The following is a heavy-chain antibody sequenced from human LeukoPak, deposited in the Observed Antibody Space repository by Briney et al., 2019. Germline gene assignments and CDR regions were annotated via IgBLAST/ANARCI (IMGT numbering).Heavy chain of an antibody. CDR1: GFTFSTYG. Sequence: PGGSLRLSCAASGFTFSTYGMNWVRQAPGKGLEWVSYITGSSDAIHYADSVKGRFTISRDNSKNTLYLQMNSLRAEDTAVYYCAKDRGFSGSLDYWGQGTLVTVSS. CDR2: ITGSSDAI. V-gene: IGHV3-48*01. D-gene: IGHD1-26*01. J-gene: IGHJ4*02. CDR3: AKDRGFSGSLDY.